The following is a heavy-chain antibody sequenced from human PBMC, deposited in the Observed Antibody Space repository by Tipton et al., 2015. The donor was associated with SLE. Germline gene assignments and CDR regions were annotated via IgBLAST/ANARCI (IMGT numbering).Heavy chain of an antibody. D-gene: IGHD2-21*01. J-gene: IGHJ6*02. Sequence: LRLSCAVSGGSISRHYWSWIRQPPGKGLEWIGSTYDSGSANSNPSFKSRVTISVDTSKNQFSLRLNSVTAADTAVYYCARDRPTFCGGDCYSYGMDVWGQGTTVTVSS. V-gene: IGHV4-59*11. CDR2: TYDSGSA. CDR1: GGSISRHY. CDR3: ARDRPTFCGGDCYSYGMDV.